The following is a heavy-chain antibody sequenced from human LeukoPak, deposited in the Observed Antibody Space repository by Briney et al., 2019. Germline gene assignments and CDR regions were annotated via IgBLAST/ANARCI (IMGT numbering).Heavy chain of an antibody. CDR1: GFTLRNYY. V-gene: IGHV3-21*01. Sequence: SGGSLRLSCEASGFTLRNYYMNWVRQAPGKGLEWVSSLSTSSSYIYYADSVKGRLTISRDNAKKSLYLQMNSLRAEDTAVYYCARATSGSRDGYNWHFDYWGQGTLVTVSS. D-gene: IGHD5-24*01. CDR3: ARATSGSRDGYNWHFDY. CDR2: LSTSSSYI. J-gene: IGHJ4*02.